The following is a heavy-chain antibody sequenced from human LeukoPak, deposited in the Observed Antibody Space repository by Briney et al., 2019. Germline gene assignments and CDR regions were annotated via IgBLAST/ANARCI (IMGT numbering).Heavy chain of an antibody. D-gene: IGHD3-22*01. J-gene: IGHJ5*02. CDR3: AREEGYYYDSSGYSWFDP. CDR1: GGTFSSYA. Sequence: ASVKVSCKDSGGTFSSYAISWVRQAPGQGLEWMGRIIPILGIANYAQKFQGRVTITADKSTSTAYMELSSLRSEDTAVYYCAREEGYYYDSSGYSWFDPWGQGTLVTVSS. V-gene: IGHV1-69*04. CDR2: IIPILGIA.